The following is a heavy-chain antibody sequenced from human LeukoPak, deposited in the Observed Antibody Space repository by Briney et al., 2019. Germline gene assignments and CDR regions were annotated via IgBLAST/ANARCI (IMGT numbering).Heavy chain of an antibody. V-gene: IGHV3-74*01. D-gene: IGHD6-19*01. Sequence: QPGGSLRLSCAASGFTFSSYWMHWVRQAPGKGLVWVSRINSDGSSTSYADSVKGRFTISRDNAKNTLYLQMNSLRAEDTAVYHCAREAVAGTWDWFDPWGQGTLVTVSS. CDR2: INSDGSST. CDR1: GFTFSSYW. J-gene: IGHJ5*02. CDR3: AREAVAGTWDWFDP.